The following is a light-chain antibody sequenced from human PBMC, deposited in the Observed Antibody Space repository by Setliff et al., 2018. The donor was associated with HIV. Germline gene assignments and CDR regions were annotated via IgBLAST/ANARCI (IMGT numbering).Light chain of an antibody. Sequence: QSVLTQPASVSGSPGQSITISCTGTSSDIGGYNYVSWYQQHPGKAPKLMIYDVSKRSSGVSNRFSGCKSGNTASLTISGLQAEDEADYYCSSYTSSSTYVFGTVTKV. CDR1: SSDIGGYNY. V-gene: IGLV2-14*01. J-gene: IGLJ1*01. CDR2: DVS. CDR3: SSYTSSSTYV.